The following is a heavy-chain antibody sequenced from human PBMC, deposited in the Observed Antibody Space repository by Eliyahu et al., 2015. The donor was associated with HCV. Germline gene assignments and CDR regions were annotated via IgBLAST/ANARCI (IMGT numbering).Heavy chain of an antibody. D-gene: IGHD3-9*01. V-gene: IGHV3-7*01. CDR1: GFTFXGXW. CDR2: IKQXGSEK. CDR3: ARDLERYFDWSSGFDV. J-gene: IGHJ2*01. Sequence: EVQLVESGGGLVQPGGSLXLSCAASGFTFXGXWXSWVRQXPGQGLEWVASIKQXGSEKYYVDSVKGRFTISRDNAQNSLYLQMNSLRAEDTAAYYCARDLERYFDWSSGFDVWGRGTRVTVSP.